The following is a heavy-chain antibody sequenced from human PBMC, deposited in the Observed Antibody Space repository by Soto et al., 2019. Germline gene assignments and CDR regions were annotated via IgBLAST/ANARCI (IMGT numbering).Heavy chain of an antibody. V-gene: IGHV3-11*06. CDR2: ISMSGSCK. D-gene: IGHD3-22*01. J-gene: IGHJ4*02. CDR1: DFSFSGIY. Sequence: GGSLRLSCVGSDFSFSGIYMRWVRQAPGKGLEWLSFISMSGSCKTYADSVEGRFTISRDNAKNILYLQMDSLRAEDTAVYYCSSRGTYSNGQWYPFDYWGQGAKVTVYS. CDR3: SSRGTYSNGQWYPFDY.